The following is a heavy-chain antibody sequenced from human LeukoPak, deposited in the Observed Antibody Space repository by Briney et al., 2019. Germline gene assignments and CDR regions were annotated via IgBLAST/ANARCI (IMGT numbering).Heavy chain of an antibody. CDR1: GFTFSTYF. J-gene: IGHJ3*02. CDR2: IASDGSHT. CDR3: ARERQDTILHSGAFDI. D-gene: IGHD2-21*01. V-gene: IGHV3-30-3*01. Sequence: PGRSLRLSCAASGFTFSTYFMHWVRQAPGKGLEWVADIASDGSHTFYVESVKGRFTISRDNFKNTLYLQMNSLRAEDTAVYFCARERQDTILHSGAFDIWGQGRMVTVSS.